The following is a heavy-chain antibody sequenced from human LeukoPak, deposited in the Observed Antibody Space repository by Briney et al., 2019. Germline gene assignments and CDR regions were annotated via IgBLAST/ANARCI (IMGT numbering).Heavy chain of an antibody. J-gene: IGHJ4*02. CDR3: ATGYSYGRYFDY. V-gene: IGHV1-46*01. D-gene: IGHD5-18*01. Sequence: GASVKVSCKASGYTFTSNYIHWVRQAPGQGLEWMGMIYPRDGSTSYAQKFQGRVTMTRDTSISTVYMELSRLRSDDTAVYYCATGYSYGRYFDYWGQGTLVTVSS. CDR2: IYPRDGST. CDR1: GYTFTSNY.